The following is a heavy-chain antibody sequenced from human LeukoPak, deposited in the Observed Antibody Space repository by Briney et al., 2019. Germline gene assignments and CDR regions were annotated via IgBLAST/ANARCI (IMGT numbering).Heavy chain of an antibody. V-gene: IGHV3-30-3*01. J-gene: IGHJ6*02. CDR3: ARERLDGMDV. CDR1: GFTFNTNN. Sequence: PGGSLRLSCVASGFTFNTNNMHWVRQAPGKGLEWVTFIFYDGSNKNYADSVKGRFSISRDNSKNTLYLQMSSLRVEDTAVYYCARERLDGMDVWGQGTTVTVSS. CDR2: IFYDGSNK.